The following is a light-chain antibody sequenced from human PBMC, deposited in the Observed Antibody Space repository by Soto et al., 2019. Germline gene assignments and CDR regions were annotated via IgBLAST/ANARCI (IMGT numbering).Light chain of an antibody. CDR1: SGHNSYA. J-gene: IGLJ3*02. V-gene: IGLV4-69*01. Sequence: QLVLTQPPSASASLGASVKLTCTLSSGHNSYAIAWHQQQPEKGPRYLMKLNSDGSHSKGDGIPDRFSGSSSGAERYLTISSLQSEDEDYYYCQTWSTDIRVFGGGTKLTVL. CDR2: LNSDGSH. CDR3: QTWSTDIRV.